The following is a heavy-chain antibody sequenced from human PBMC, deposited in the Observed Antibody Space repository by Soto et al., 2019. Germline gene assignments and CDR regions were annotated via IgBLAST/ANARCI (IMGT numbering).Heavy chain of an antibody. D-gene: IGHD3-3*01. CDR2: INHSGST. Sequence: SETLSLTCAVYGGSFSGYYWSWIRQPPGKGLEWIGEINHSGSTNYNPSLKSRVTISVDTSKNQFSLKLSSMTAADTAVYYCARAQYYDFWSGYYRLPNWFDPWGQGTLVTVSS. CDR3: ARAQYYDFWSGYYRLPNWFDP. J-gene: IGHJ5*02. CDR1: GGSFSGYY. V-gene: IGHV4-34*01.